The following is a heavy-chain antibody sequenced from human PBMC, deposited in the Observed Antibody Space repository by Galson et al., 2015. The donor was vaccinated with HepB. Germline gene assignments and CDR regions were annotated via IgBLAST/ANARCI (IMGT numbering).Heavy chain of an antibody. CDR1: GFIVSSNY. Sequence: SLRLSCAASGFIVSSNYMSWVRQAPGKGLEWVAVLYTDETPYYADSVKGRFTISRSDPNNTVFLQMNSLGADDTAVYYCARTLTSGVFDYWGQGTLVTVSS. J-gene: IGHJ4*02. V-gene: IGHV3-66*01. CDR2: LYTDETP. D-gene: IGHD4-11*01. CDR3: ARTLTSGVFDY.